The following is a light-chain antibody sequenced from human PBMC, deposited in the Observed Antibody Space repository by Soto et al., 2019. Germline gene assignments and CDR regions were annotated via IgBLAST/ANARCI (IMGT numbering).Light chain of an antibody. J-gene: IGKJ4*01. CDR2: DAS. CDR1: QDISNY. Sequence: DIQMTQSPSSLSTSVGDRVTITCQASQDISNYLNGYQQKPGKAPKLLIYDASNLETGVPSRFSGSGSGTDFTITISSLQPEDIATYYCQQYDNHPLTVGGGTKVEIK. V-gene: IGKV1-33*01. CDR3: QQYDNHPLT.